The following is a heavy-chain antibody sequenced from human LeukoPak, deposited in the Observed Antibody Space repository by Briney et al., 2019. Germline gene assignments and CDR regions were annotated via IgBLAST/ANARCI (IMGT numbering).Heavy chain of an antibody. V-gene: IGHV3-30*01. D-gene: IGHD2-2*01. Sequence: GGSLRLSCAASGFTFSSYAMHWVRQAPGKGLEWVAVISYDGSNKYYADSVKGRFTISRDNSKNTLYLQMNSLRAEDTAVYYCASDGGYCSSTSCYNWFDPWGQGTPVTVSS. J-gene: IGHJ5*02. CDR3: ASDGGYCSSTSCYNWFDP. CDR1: GFTFSSYA. CDR2: ISYDGSNK.